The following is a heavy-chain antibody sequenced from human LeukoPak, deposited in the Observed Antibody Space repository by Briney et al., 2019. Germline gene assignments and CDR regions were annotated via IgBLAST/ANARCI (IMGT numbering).Heavy chain of an antibody. Sequence: PGGSLRLSCAASGFTFSTYALTWVRQAPGKGLEWVSTIGGSGGVTYYADSVKGRFTISRDNSKNTLYLQMNSLRAEDTAVYYCAREGHYYGSGSYYNETYYFDYWGQGTLVTVSS. D-gene: IGHD3-10*01. V-gene: IGHV3-23*01. CDR2: IGGSGGVT. CDR3: AREGHYYGSGSYYNETYYFDY. J-gene: IGHJ4*02. CDR1: GFTFSTYA.